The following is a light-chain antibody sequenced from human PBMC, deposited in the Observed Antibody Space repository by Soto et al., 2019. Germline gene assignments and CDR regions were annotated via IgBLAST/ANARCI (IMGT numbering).Light chain of an antibody. CDR1: QSVSSN. Sequence: EIVMTQSPATLSVSPGERATLSCRASQSVSSNLAWYQQKPGQAPRLLMYGPSTRATGIPARFGGSRSGTEFTLTISSLQSEDFAVYYCQQYNSWPRTFGQGTKVEI. CDR2: GPS. CDR3: QQYNSWPRT. J-gene: IGKJ1*01. V-gene: IGKV3-15*01.